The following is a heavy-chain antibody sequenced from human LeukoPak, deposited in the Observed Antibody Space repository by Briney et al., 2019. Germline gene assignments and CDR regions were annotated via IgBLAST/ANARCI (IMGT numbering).Heavy chain of an antibody. CDR1: GFTFSSYG. V-gene: IGHV3-30*18. CDR3: AKENYDSSGYYYVYY. CDR2: ISYDGSNK. Sequence: RGSLRLSCAASGFTFSSYGMHWVRQAPGKGLEWVAVISYDGSNKYYADSVKGRFTISRDNSKNTLYLQMNSLRAEDTAVYYCAKENYDSSGYYYVYYWGQGTLVTVSS. D-gene: IGHD3-22*01. J-gene: IGHJ4*02.